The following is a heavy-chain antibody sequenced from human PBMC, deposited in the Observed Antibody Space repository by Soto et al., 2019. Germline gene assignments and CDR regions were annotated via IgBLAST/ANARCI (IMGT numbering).Heavy chain of an antibody. CDR3: AGIGEEVYYGMDV. D-gene: IGHD1-26*01. CDR1: GGSMSSYY. J-gene: IGHJ6*02. V-gene: IGHV4-4*07. CDR2: IYARGDT. Sequence: SETLSLTCNVSGGSMSSYYWNWVRQPAGRGLEWIGRIYARGDTNYNPSLKSRVTMFVDRSTNEFSLRLTSVTAADTAVYYCAGIGEEVYYGMDVWGQGTTVTVSS.